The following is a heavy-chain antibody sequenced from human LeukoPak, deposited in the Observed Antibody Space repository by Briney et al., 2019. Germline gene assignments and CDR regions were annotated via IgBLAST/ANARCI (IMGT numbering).Heavy chain of an antibody. Sequence: ASVKVSCMASGYTFTSYGISWVRQAPGQGLEWMGWISAYNGNTNYAQKLQGRVTMTTDTSTSTAYMELRSLRSDDTAVYYCARDGGGPPIVVVPAAAYYFDYWGQGTLVTVSS. D-gene: IGHD2-2*01. CDR2: ISAYNGNT. V-gene: IGHV1-18*01. CDR3: ARDGGGPPIVVVPAAAYYFDY. J-gene: IGHJ4*02. CDR1: GYTFTSYG.